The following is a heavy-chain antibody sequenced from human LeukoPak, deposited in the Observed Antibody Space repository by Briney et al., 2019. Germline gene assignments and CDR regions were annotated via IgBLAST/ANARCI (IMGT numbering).Heavy chain of an antibody. CDR3: ARSWDLEYYDSSGSHHYYYGMDV. Sequence: SETLSLTCTVSGGSISSYYWSWIRQPPGKGLEWIGYIYYSGSTNYSPSLKSRVTISVDTSKNQFSLKLSSVTAADTAVYYCARSWDLEYYDSSGSHHYYYGMDVWGQGTTVTVSS. CDR2: IYYSGST. V-gene: IGHV4-59*01. D-gene: IGHD3-22*01. J-gene: IGHJ6*02. CDR1: GGSISSYY.